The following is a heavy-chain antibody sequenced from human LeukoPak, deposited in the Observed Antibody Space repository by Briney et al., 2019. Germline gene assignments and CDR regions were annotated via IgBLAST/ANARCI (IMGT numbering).Heavy chain of an antibody. CDR3: ARGELGYCSSTSCSQYYYYGMDV. CDR2: INHSGSS. J-gene: IGHJ6*04. CDR1: GGSFSGYC. Sequence: SETLSLTCAVYGGSFSGYCWSWIRQPPGKGLEWIREINHSGSSNYDPSLKSRVTISVDTSKNQFSLKLSSVTAADTAVYYCARGELGYCSSTSCSQYYYYGMDVWGKGTTVTVSS. V-gene: IGHV4-34*01. D-gene: IGHD2-2*01.